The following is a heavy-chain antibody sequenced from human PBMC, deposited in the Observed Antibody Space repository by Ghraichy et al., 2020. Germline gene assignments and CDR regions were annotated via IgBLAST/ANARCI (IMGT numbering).Heavy chain of an antibody. Sequence: SDTLSLTCAVYGGSFSGYYWSWIRQPPGKGLEWIGEINHSGSTNYNPSLKSRVTISVDTSKNQFSLKLSSVTAADTAVYYCARVLSIAGGGVDYWGQGTLVTVSS. J-gene: IGHJ4*02. CDR1: GGSFSGYY. CDR2: INHSGST. CDR3: ARVLSIAGGGVDY. D-gene: IGHD6-6*01. V-gene: IGHV4-34*01.